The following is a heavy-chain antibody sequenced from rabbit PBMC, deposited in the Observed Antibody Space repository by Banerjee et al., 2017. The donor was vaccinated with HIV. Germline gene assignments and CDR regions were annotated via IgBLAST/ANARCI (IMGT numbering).Heavy chain of an antibody. V-gene: IGHV1S40*01. CDR1: GFSLTTYN. CDR3: ARGGYAGYGYYYFNL. J-gene: IGHJ4*01. Sequence: QSLEESGGDLVKPGASLTLTCTASGFSLTTYNMCWVRQAPGKGLEWIACIDGGGSGRTYHVNWAKGRFTVSKTSSTTVTLQMTSLTAADTATYFCARGGYAGYGYYYFNLWGPGTLVTVS. D-gene: IGHD8-1*01. CDR2: IDGGGSGRT.